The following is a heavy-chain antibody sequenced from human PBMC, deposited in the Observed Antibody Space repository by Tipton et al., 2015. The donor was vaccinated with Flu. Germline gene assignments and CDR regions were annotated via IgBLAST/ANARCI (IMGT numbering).Heavy chain of an antibody. V-gene: IGHV4-34*01. CDR2: INHSGST. CDR1: GGSSSGYY. J-gene: IGHJ3*02. D-gene: IGHD1-26*01. Sequence: TLSLTCAVYGGSSSGYYWSWIRQPPGKGLEWIGEINHSGSTNYNPSLKSRVTISVDTSKNQFSLKLSSVTAADTAVYYCARVGRELLNAFDIWGQGTMVTVSS. CDR3: ARVGRELLNAFDI.